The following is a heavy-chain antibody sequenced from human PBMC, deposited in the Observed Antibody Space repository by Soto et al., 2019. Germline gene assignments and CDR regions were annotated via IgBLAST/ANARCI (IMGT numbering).Heavy chain of an antibody. CDR1: GGTFSSYA. D-gene: IGHD6-13*01. CDR3: ARWVLEQQLAHFDY. J-gene: IGHJ4*02. V-gene: IGHV1-69*13. CDR2: IIPIFGTA. Sequence: SVKVSCKASGGTFSSYAISWVRQAPGQGLEWMGGIIPIFGTANYAQKFQGRVTITADESTNTAYMELSSLRSEDTAVYYCARWVLEQQLAHFDYWGQGTLVTVSS.